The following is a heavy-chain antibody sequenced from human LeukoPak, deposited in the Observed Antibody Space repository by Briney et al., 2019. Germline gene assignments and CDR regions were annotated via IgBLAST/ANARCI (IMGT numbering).Heavy chain of an antibody. J-gene: IGHJ4*02. V-gene: IGHV4-39*01. CDR1: GDSFRNFAYY. CDR2: LYYSGST. CDR3: VRHEIPYFDS. Sequence: SETLSLTCSFSGDSFRNFAYYWGWIRQSPGKGLEWIGSLYYSGSTYYNPALESRVSISVSTSDNQFSLKLTSVTAADTAVYFCVRHEIPYFDSWGQGILVSVSS.